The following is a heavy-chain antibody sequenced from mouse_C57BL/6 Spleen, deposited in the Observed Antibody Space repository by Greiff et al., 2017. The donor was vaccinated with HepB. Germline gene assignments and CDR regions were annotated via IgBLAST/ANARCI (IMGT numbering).Heavy chain of an antibody. J-gene: IGHJ2*01. V-gene: IGHV1-61*01. CDR2: IYPSDSET. CDR1: GYTFTSYW. D-gene: IGHD2-1*01. Sequence: QVQLKQPGAELVRPGSSVKLSCKASGYTFTSYWMDWVKQRPGQGLEWIGNIYPSDSETHYNQKFKDKATLTVDKSSSTAYMQLSSLTSEDSAVYYCARSGGNYVPYFDYWGQGTTLTVSS. CDR3: ARSGGNYVPYFDY.